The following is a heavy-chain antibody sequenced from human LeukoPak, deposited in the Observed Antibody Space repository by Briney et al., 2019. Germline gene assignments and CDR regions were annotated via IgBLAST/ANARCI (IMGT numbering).Heavy chain of an antibody. J-gene: IGHJ3*02. CDR3: ASSKRGATTSAFDI. D-gene: IGHD1-26*01. Sequence: QTGGSLRLSCAASGFTFSSYSMNWVRQAPGKGLEWVSYISSSSSTIYYADSVKGRFTISRDNAKNSLYLQMNSLRAEDTAVYYCASSKRGATTSAFDIWGQGTMVTVSS. CDR1: GFTFSSYS. V-gene: IGHV3-48*01. CDR2: ISSSSSTI.